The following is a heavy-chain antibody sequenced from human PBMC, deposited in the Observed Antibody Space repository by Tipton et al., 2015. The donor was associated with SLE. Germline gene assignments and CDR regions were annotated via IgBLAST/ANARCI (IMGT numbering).Heavy chain of an antibody. CDR3: ARRGALAAAGVYYYYGMDV. J-gene: IGHJ6*01. Sequence: TLSLTCAVSGYSITRGYNWGWIRQPPGKGLEFIGSIYHNDSPYYNQSLKSRVTISIDTSKNQFSLKLNSVTAADTVVYYCARRGALAAAGVYYYYGMDVWGQGTTVTVSS. CDR1: GYSITRGYN. CDR2: IYHNDSP. D-gene: IGHD6-13*01. V-gene: IGHV4-38-2*01.